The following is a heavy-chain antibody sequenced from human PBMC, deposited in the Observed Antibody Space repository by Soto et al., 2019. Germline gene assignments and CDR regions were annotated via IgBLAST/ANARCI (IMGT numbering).Heavy chain of an antibody. CDR2: ISHDGRNK. D-gene: IGHD2-8*01. Sequence: QVELVESGGGVVQPGGSLRLSCAASEFDFSTYGMHWVRQAPGKGLEWVAVISHDGRNKFYTDSVKGRFTISRDNSKNTLYLQMDSLRGEDTAIYYCAKDRRVGTNTCSRCYGVDVWGQGTTVTVSS. V-gene: IGHV3-30*18. CDR1: EFDFSTYG. CDR3: AKDRRVGTNTCSRCYGVDV. J-gene: IGHJ6*02.